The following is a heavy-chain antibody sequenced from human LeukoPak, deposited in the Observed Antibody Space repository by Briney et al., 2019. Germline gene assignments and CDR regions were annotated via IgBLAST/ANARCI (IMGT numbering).Heavy chain of an antibody. CDR3: ARDSTSGTIFGVVTFDY. CDR1: GYTFTSYD. V-gene: IGHV1-8*01. CDR2: MNPNSGNT. Sequence: ASVKVPCKASGYTFTSYDINWVRQATGQGLEWMGWMNPNSGNTGYAQKFQGRVTMTRNTSISTAYMELSSPRSEDTAVYYCARDSTSGTIFGVVTFDYWGQGTLVTVSS. J-gene: IGHJ4*02. D-gene: IGHD3-3*01.